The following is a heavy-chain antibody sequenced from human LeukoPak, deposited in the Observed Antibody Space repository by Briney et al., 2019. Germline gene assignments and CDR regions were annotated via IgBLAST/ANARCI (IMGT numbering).Heavy chain of an antibody. Sequence: GESLRLSCAASGFTVSSNYMSWVRQAPGKGLEWVSGIYSGGSTYYADSVKGRFTISRDNSKNTLYLQMNSLRAEDTAVYYCARDRALWFGELLQEYYFDYWGQGTLVTVSS. J-gene: IGHJ4*02. CDR1: GFTVSSNY. V-gene: IGHV3-66*01. D-gene: IGHD3-10*01. CDR3: ARDRALWFGELLQEYYFDY. CDR2: IYSGGST.